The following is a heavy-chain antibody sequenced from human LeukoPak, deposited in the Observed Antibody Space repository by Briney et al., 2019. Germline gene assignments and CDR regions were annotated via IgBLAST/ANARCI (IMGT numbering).Heavy chain of an antibody. J-gene: IGHJ4*02. V-gene: IGHV4-61*02. CDR2: IYASANP. CDR3: ARDTRIILVRGVKDHYSDY. D-gene: IGHD3-10*01. Sequence: SETLSLTCTVSGDSISSINYYWSWIRQPAGKGLQWIGRIYASANPNYSPSLKSRVTISADTSKNQFSLKLTSVTAADTAVYYCARDTRIILVRGVKDHYSDYWGQGILVTVSP. CDR1: GDSISSINYY.